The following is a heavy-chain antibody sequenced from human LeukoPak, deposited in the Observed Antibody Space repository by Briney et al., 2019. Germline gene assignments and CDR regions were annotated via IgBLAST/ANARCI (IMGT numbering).Heavy chain of an antibody. V-gene: IGHV3-21*01. CDR3: AKTSLWDGSGHYYYMDV. D-gene: IGHD2-15*01. CDR2: ISSSSSYI. CDR1: GFTFSSYS. Sequence: GGSLRLSCAASGFTFSSYSMNWVRQAPGKGLEWVSSISSSSSYIYYADSVKGRFTISRDNAKNSLYLQMNSLRAEDTAVYYCAKTSLWDGSGHYYYMDVWGKGTTVTISS. J-gene: IGHJ6*03.